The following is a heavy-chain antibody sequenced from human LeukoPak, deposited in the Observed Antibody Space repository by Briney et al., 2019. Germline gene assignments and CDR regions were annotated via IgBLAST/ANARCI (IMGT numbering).Heavy chain of an antibody. J-gene: IGHJ4*02. CDR3: ARSIAAAGRRVDY. CDR1: GYTFTGYY. V-gene: IGHV1-2*02. Sequence: ASVTVSCKASGYTFTGYYMHWVRQAPGQGLEWMGWINPNSGGTNYAQKFQGRVTMTRDTSISTAYMELSRLRSDDTAVYYCARSIAAAGRRVDYWGQGTLVTVSS. D-gene: IGHD6-13*01. CDR2: INPNSGGT.